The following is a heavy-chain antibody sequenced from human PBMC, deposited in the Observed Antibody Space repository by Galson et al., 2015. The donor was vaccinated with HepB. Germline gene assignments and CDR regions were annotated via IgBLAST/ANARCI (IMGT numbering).Heavy chain of an antibody. D-gene: IGHD6-13*01. CDR2: IKEDGSEK. Sequence: SLRLSCAGSGFTFSSYWMSWVRQAPGKGLEWVAIIKEDGSEKYYVDSVKGRFTISRDNAKKSLWLEMNSLRAEDTAVYYCARDRVVAGGGDWFDPWGQGTLVTVSS. J-gene: IGHJ5*02. V-gene: IGHV3-7*01. CDR3: ARDRVVAGGGDWFDP. CDR1: GFTFSSYW.